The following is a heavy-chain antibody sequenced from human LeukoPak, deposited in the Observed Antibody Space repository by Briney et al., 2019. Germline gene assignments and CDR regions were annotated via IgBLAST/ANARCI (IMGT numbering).Heavy chain of an antibody. J-gene: IGHJ6*03. CDR3: ARTGRYSSRYYYYMDV. Sequence: SVKVSCKASGGTFSSYAISWVRQAPGQGLEWMGGIIPIFGTANYAQKFQGRVTITADESTSTAYMELSSLRSEDTAVYYCARTGRYSSRYYYYMDVWGKGTTVTVSS. D-gene: IGHD6-13*01. CDR2: IIPIFGTA. V-gene: IGHV1-69*13. CDR1: GGTFSSYA.